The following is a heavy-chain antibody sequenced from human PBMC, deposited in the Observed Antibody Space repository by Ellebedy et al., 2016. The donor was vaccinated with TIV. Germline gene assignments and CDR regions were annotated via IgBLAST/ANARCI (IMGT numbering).Heavy chain of an antibody. D-gene: IGHD3-10*01. Sequence: ASVKVSCKASGGTFSSYAISWVRQAPGQGLEWMGIINPSGGSTSYAQKFQGRVTMTRDTSTSTVYMELSSLRSEDTAVYYCERVRSTYGSYYFDYWGQGTLVTVSS. CDR1: GGTFSSYA. J-gene: IGHJ4*02. CDR3: ERVRSTYGSYYFDY. V-gene: IGHV1-46*01. CDR2: INPSGGST.